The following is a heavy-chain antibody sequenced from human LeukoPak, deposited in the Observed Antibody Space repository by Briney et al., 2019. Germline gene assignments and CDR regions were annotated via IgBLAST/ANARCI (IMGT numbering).Heavy chain of an antibody. CDR1: GYTFSGYY. Sequence: ASVKVSRKASGYTFSGYYIHWVRQAPGQGLEWMGWINPNSGGTNYAQEFQGRVTMTRDRSISTAYMELTRLRSDDTALYYCARLDYDSGSFDYWGQGTLVTVSS. CDR2: INPNSGGT. V-gene: IGHV1-2*02. CDR3: ARLDYDSGSFDY. J-gene: IGHJ4*02. D-gene: IGHD3-10*01.